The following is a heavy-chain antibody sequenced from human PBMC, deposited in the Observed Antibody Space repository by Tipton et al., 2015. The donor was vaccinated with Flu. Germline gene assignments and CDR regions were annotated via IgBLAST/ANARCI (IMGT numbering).Heavy chain of an antibody. CDR2: IKYDGSTI. V-gene: IGHV3-7*01. J-gene: IGHJ4*02. CDR1: GFIFTDYW. Sequence: SLRLSCAASGFIFTDYWMAWVRQAPGKGLEWVANIKYDGSTIYYADSVKGRFTISRDNAKNSVYRQMNNLRAEDTAVYYCTRRLVEDWGQGTHVTVSS. CDR3: TRRLVED.